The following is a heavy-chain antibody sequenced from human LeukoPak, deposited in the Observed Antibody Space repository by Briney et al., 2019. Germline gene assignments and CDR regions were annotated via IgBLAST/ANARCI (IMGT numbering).Heavy chain of an antibody. Sequence: GGSLRLSCAASGFTFSNAWMNWVRQAPGKGLEWVGRIKSKTDGGTTDYAAPVKGRFAISRDDSKNTLYLQMNSLKTEDTAIYYCTTDLGYSSSDFDYWGQGTLVTVSS. CDR2: IKSKTDGGTT. CDR3: TTDLGYSSSDFDY. V-gene: IGHV3-15*07. J-gene: IGHJ4*02. D-gene: IGHD6-13*01. CDR1: GFTFSNAW.